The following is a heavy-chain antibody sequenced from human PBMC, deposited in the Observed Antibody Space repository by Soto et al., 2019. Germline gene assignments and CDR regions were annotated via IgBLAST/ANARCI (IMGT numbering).Heavy chain of an antibody. CDR2: SWHDGRHL. D-gene: IGHD2-21*01. CDR1: GFTLDTYG. V-gene: IGHV3-33*01. Sequence: QAQLVESGGGMVQPGGSLRLSCAVSGFTLDTYGMHWVRQAAGQGLEWVAVSWHDGRHLDYADSVRGRFTVFRDDSKNPLFMDMTGLSADDTAVYYCARDWGASSPGECYSHGFDLWGQGTLVTVSS. J-gene: IGHJ3*01. CDR3: ARDWGASSPGECYSHGFDL.